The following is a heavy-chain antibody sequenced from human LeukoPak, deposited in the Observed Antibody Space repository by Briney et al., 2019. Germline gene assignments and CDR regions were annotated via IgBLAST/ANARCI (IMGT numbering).Heavy chain of an antibody. V-gene: IGHV4-59*01. CDR2: IYYSGST. CDR3: ARGYGDYGVLDY. Sequence: NPSETLSLTCTVSGGSINGYYWSWIRQPPGKGLEWIGYIYYSGSTSYNPSLKSRVTISVDTSKNLFSLKLSSVTAADTAVYYCARGYGDYGVLDYWGQGTLVTVSS. CDR1: GGSINGYY. J-gene: IGHJ4*02. D-gene: IGHD4-17*01.